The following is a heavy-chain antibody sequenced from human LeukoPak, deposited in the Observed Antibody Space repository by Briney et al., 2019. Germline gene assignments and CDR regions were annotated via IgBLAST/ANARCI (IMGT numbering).Heavy chain of an antibody. CDR2: ISSSSSYI. V-gene: IGHV3-21*01. CDR3: ARGPSLVYFQY. Sequence: GGFLRLSCAASGFTFSSYSMNWVRQAPGKGLEWVSSISSSSSYIYYADSLKGRFTISRDNAKNSLYLQMNSLRGEDTAVYYCARGPSLVYFQYWGQGTLVTVSS. J-gene: IGHJ1*01. CDR1: GFTFSSYS. D-gene: IGHD6-6*01.